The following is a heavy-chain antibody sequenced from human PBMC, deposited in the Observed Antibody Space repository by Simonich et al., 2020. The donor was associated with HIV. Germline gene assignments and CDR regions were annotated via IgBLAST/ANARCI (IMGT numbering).Heavy chain of an antibody. D-gene: IGHD3-10*01. CDR1: GGTFSSYG. J-gene: IGHJ3*02. CDR3: AREYYYGSASYYNDALDI. V-gene: IGHV1-69*10. Sequence: VQLVQSGAEVKKPGSSVKVSCKASGGTFSSYGINWVRQAPGQGHEWMAGIIPIVGKPNSAEKVHGRVTLTADKSTSTAYMELSSLRSEDTAVYYCAREYYYGSASYYNDALDIWGQGTMVTVSS. CDR2: IIPIVGKP.